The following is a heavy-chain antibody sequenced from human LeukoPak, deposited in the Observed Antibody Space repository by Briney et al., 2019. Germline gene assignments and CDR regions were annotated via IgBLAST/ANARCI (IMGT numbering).Heavy chain of an antibody. CDR2: IYSGGET. J-gene: IGHJ5*02. CDR3: TRDPPAVPINTYA. Sequence: GGSLRLSCAASGVSVSSNFMIWVRQAPGKGLEWVSLIYSGGETSYADSVKGRFSISRDNSKNTLYLQMNSLRVEDTALYYWTRDPPAVPINTYAWGQGTLVTVSS. D-gene: IGHD2-2*01. V-gene: IGHV3-66*01. CDR1: GVSVSSNF.